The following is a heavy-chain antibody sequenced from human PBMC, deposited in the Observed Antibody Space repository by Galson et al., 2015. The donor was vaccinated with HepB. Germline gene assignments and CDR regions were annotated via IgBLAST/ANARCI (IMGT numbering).Heavy chain of an antibody. D-gene: IGHD2-2*01. J-gene: IGHJ4*02. CDR2: ISPNSGAS. CDR1: GYTFTGFY. V-gene: IGHV1-2*02. CDR3: VREGVDCSSTSCFLDY. Sequence: SVKVSCKASGYTFTGFYMHWVRQAPAQGLEWMGWISPNSGASIYAQKFQGRVTMTSDTPITTAYMELSRLRSDDTAVYYCVREGVDCSSTSCFLDYWGQGTLVTVSS.